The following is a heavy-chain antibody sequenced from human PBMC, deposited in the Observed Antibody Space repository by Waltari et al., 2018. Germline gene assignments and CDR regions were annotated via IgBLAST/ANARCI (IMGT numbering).Heavy chain of an antibody. V-gene: IGHV4-39*01. Sequence: QLQLQESGPGLVKPSETLSLTCTVSGGSISSSSYYWGWIRPPPGKGLEWIGSIYYSGSTSYNPSLKSRVTISVDTSKNQFSLKLSSVTAADTAVYYWARHKKSYDFWSGYLGSPHYFDYWGQGTLVTVSS. D-gene: IGHD3-3*01. CDR1: GGSISSSSYY. J-gene: IGHJ4*02. CDR2: IYYSGST. CDR3: ARHKKSYDFWSGYLGSPHYFDY.